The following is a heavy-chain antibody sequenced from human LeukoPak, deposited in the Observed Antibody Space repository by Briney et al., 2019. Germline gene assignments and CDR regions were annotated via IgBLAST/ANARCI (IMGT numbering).Heavy chain of an antibody. V-gene: IGHV4-34*01. J-gene: IGHJ4*02. CDR1: GGSFSFYY. CDR2: INLSGST. D-gene: IGHD2-21*02. CDR3: ARGGFYCDDDCYY. Sequence: SETLSLTCAVYGGSFSFYYWSWIRQPPEKGLDWIGEINLSGSTNYNPSLKSRVTISIDTSKNQFSLKLRSVTAADTAVYYCARGGFYCDDDCYYWGQGTLVTVSS.